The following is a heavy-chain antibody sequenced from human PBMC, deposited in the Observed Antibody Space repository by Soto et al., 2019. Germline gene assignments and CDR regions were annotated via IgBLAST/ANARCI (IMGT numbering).Heavy chain of an antibody. CDR2: INHSGST. V-gene: IGHV4-34*01. CDR1: GGSFSGYY. J-gene: IGHJ4*02. CDR3: ARGTAAGNGAYFDY. D-gene: IGHD6-13*01. Sequence: PSETLSLTCAVYGGSFSGYYWSWIRQPPGKGLEWIGEINHSGSTNYNPSLKSRVTISVDTSKNQFSLKLSSVTAADTAVYYCARGTAAGNGAYFDYWGQGTLVTVSS.